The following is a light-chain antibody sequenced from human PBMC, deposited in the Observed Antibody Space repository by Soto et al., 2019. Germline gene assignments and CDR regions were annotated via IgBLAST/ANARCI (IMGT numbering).Light chain of an antibody. Sequence: QSVLTQPASVSGSPGQSITISCTGTSSDVGGYNYVSWYQQHPGKAPNLMIYKVSNPPSGVSNRFSGSKSGHTASLTISGLEAEDEADYYCSSYTSSSSPYVVFGGGTKLTVL. V-gene: IGLV2-14*01. J-gene: IGLJ2*01. CDR1: SSDVGGYNY. CDR2: KVS. CDR3: SSYTSSSSPYVV.